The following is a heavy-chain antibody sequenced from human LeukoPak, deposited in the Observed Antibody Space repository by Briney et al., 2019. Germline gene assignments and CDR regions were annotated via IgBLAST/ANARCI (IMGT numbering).Heavy chain of an antibody. CDR2: ISYDGSNK. CDR1: GFTFSSYA. D-gene: IGHD3-16*02. V-gene: IGHV3-30*04. J-gene: IGHJ4*02. CDR3: ARDQYYDYVWGSYRPFSLDY. Sequence: GGSLGLSCAASGFTFSSYAMHWVRQAPGKGLEWVAVISYDGSNKYYADSVKGRFTISRDNSKNTLYLQMNSLRAEDTAVYYCARDQYYDYVWGSYRPFSLDYWGQGTLVTVSS.